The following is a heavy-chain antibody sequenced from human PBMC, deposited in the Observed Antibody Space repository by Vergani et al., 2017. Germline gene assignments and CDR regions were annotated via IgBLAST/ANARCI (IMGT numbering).Heavy chain of an antibody. D-gene: IGHD1-14*01. CDR3: ARSIVSRNPPDYFDN. V-gene: IGHV4-59*01. J-gene: IGHJ4*02. Sequence: QVHLQESGPGLVRPSETLSLTCTVSGGSLSGYYWNWIRQTPGEGLEWIGYVEDSGYFNYNPSLKTRVSMSSDTSNNQFSLMLGSVTVADTAVYYCARSIVSRNPPDYFDNWGQGTLVTVSS. CDR1: GGSLSGYY. CDR2: VEDSGYF.